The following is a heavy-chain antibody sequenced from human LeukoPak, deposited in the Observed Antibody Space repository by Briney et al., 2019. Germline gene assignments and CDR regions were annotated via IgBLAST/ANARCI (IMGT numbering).Heavy chain of an antibody. V-gene: IGHV3-7*03. Sequence: GGSLTLTFLASGFTFSPSWMSWVRQAPGKGLEWVATINQDESKTYYVDSVRSRFTISRHNAKNSLYLQMNSLRADDTAVYFCAREYSSSARDYWGQGTLVTVSA. J-gene: IGHJ4*02. D-gene: IGHD6-6*01. CDR2: INQDESKT. CDR3: AREYSSSARDY. CDR1: GFTFSPSW.